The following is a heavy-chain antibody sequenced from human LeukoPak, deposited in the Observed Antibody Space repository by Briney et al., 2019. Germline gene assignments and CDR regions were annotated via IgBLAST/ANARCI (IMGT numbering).Heavy chain of an antibody. Sequence: PLASVKVSCKASAYTFTSYDINWLRQATGQGLEWMGWMNPNSGNTDYAHKFQGRVTMTRNNSINTVYMELNSLRCEGTAVYYWARGAPGYFCSSGSCPYFDYWGQGTLISVSS. V-gene: IGHV1-8*01. CDR2: MNPNSGNT. CDR3: ARGAPGYFCSSGSCPYFDY. CDR1: AYTFTSYD. J-gene: IGHJ4*02. D-gene: IGHD2-15*01.